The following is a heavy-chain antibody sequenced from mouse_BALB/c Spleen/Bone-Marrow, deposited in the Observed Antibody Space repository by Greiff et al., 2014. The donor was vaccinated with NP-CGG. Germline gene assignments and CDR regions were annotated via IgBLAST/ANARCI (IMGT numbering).Heavy chain of an antibody. CDR3: ARGNTVVAPYFGY. CDR2: INPYNGGT. J-gene: IGHJ2*01. Sequence: SGPELVKPGASMKISCKASGYSFTGYTMNWVKQSHGKNLEWIGLINPYNGGTSYNQKFKGKATLTVDKSSSTAYMELLSLTSEDSAVYYCARGNTVVAPYFGYWGQGTTLTVSS. D-gene: IGHD1-1*01. CDR1: GYSFTGYT. V-gene: IGHV1-18*01.